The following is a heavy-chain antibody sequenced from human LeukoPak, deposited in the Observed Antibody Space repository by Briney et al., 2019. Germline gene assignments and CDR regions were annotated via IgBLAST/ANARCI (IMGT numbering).Heavy chain of an antibody. CDR1: GFTFSDYY. V-gene: IGHV3-11*04. D-gene: IGHD3-3*01. J-gene: IGHJ6*04. CDR3: VRGGTFGVDTHLDV. Sequence: GGSLRLSCAASGFTFSDYYMHWIRQAPGKGLEWISSLSNSGDITYYVDSVKGRFSISRDNAKRSLYLQMRSLRAGDTAVYFCVRGGTFGVDTHLDVWGEGTTVTVSS. CDR2: LSNSGDIT.